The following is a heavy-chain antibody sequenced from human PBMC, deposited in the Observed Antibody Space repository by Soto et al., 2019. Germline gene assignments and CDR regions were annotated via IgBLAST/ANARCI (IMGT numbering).Heavy chain of an antibody. CDR2: IFHDGTA. Sequence: QVQLQESGPGLVKPSGTLSLTCAVSGGSISSHNWWTWVRQPPGKGLEWIGEIFHDGTATYNPSLESRVTISVDKSNHHFSLNLSSVTAADSAFYCCARGVWEAPSIGVGTWFDTWGQGTLVSVSS. D-gene: IGHD3-10*01. J-gene: IGHJ5*02. CDR3: ARGVWEAPSIGVGTWFDT. V-gene: IGHV4-4*01. CDR1: GGSISSHNW.